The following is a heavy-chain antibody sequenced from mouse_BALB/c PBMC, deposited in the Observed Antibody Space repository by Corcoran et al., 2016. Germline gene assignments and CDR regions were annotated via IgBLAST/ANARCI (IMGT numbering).Heavy chain of an antibody. CDR2: ISYDGSN. V-gene: IGHV3-6*02. Sequence: DVQLQESGPGLVKPSQSLSLTCSVTGYSITSGYSWNWIRQFPGDKLEWMCYISYDGSNNYNPSLKNRISITRDTSKNQFFLKLHFVTTEDTATYYCARQSYWYFDVWGAGTTVTVSS. CDR1: GYSITSGYS. J-gene: IGHJ1*01. CDR3: ARQSYWYFDV.